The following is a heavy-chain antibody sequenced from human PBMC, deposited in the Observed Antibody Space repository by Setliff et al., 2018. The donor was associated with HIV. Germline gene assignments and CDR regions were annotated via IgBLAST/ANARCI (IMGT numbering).Heavy chain of an antibody. V-gene: IGHV1-2*02. D-gene: IGHD2-15*01. Sequence: ASVKVSCKASGYTFIGYNMHWVRQAPGQGLEWMGWINPNSGRTNYAQKFQGRVIMTRDTSISTAYMELSRLRSDDTAVYYCARALDSSADIEGYFDFWGQGMLVTVSS. CDR3: ARALDSSADIEGYFDF. CDR2: INPNSGRT. CDR1: GYTFIGYN. J-gene: IGHJ4*02.